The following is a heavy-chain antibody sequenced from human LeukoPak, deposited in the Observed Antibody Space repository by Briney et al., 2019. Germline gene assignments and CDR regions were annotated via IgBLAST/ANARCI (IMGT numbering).Heavy chain of an antibody. Sequence: AGRSLRLSCVASGFTFSSYGMHWVRQSPGKGREWVVVISYDGSNKYYADSVKGRFTISRDNSKNTLYLQMNSLRAEDTAVYYCAKDYSGYYSYFDYWGQGTLVSVSS. V-gene: IGHV3-30*18. CDR3: AKDYSGYYSYFDY. J-gene: IGHJ4*02. D-gene: IGHD3-22*01. CDR1: GFTFSSYG. CDR2: ISYDGSNK.